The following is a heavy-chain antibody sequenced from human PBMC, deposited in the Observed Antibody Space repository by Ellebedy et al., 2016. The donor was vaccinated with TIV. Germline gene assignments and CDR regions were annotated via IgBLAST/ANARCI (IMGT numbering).Heavy chain of an antibody. CDR2: INQSGTT. CDR3: ARFRSGIVVAPAHYGMDV. J-gene: IGHJ6*02. V-gene: IGHV4-34*01. Sequence: SETLSLTXAVYGGSFSDYYWSWIRQPPGKGLEWIGEINQSGTTNYNPSLKSRVTISVDTSKNQFSLRLSSVTAADTAVYYCARFRSGIVVAPAHYGMDVWGQGTTVTVSS. CDR1: GGSFSDYY. D-gene: IGHD2-2*01.